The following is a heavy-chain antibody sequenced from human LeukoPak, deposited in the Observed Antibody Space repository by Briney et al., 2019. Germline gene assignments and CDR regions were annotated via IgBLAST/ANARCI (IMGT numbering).Heavy chain of an antibody. CDR2: IYTSGST. Sequence: SETLSLTCTVSGGSISSYYWSWLRQPPGKGLEWIGYIYTSGSTNYNPSLKSRVTISVDTSKNQFSLKLSSVTAADTAVYYCARRVFHWFDPWGQGTLVTVSS. J-gene: IGHJ5*02. CDR1: GGSISSYY. V-gene: IGHV4-4*09. CDR3: ARRVFHWFDP. D-gene: IGHD3-10*01.